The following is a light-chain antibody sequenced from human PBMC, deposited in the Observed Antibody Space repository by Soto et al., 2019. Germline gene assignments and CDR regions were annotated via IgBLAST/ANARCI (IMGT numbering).Light chain of an antibody. J-gene: IGKJ1*01. CDR3: QQYGSSPWT. CDR1: QSVSNSY. Sequence: EIVSTQSPCTLSLSAGERATLSCRASQSVSNSYLAWYQQKPGQAPRPLISGASRRATGVPDRFSGSGSGTDFTLTISRLAPVDFAVYYCQQYGSSPWTFGQGTKVDI. CDR2: GAS. V-gene: IGKV3-20*01.